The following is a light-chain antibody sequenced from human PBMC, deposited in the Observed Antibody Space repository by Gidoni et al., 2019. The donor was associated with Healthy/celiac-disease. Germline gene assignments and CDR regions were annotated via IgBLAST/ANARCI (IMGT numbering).Light chain of an antibody. Sequence: QSVLTQPPSASGTPGQRVTIPCSGSSSNIGSNTVNWYQQLPGTAPKHLIYSNNQRPSGVPDRFSGSKSGTSASLAISGLQSEDEADYYCAAWDDSLNGPVFGTGTKVTVL. CDR3: AAWDDSLNGPV. CDR2: SNN. V-gene: IGLV1-44*01. CDR1: SSNIGSNT. J-gene: IGLJ1*01.